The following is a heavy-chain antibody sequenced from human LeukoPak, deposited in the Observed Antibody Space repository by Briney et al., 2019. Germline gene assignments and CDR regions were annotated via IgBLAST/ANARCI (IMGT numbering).Heavy chain of an antibody. CDR1: GYTFTSYY. CDR2: INPSGGST. D-gene: IGHD3-3*01. J-gene: IGHJ3*02. CDR3: ARSRSVHDAFDI. V-gene: IGHV1-46*01. Sequence: GASVKVSCKASGYTFTSYYMHWVRQAPGQGLEWMGIINPSGGSTSYAQKFQGRVTMTRDMSTSTVYMELSSLRSEDTAVYYCARSRSVHDAFDIWGQGTMVTVSS.